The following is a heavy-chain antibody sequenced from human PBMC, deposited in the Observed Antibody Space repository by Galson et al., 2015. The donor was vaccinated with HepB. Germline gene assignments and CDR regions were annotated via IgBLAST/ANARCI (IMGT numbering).Heavy chain of an antibody. J-gene: IGHJ4*02. CDR3: ATEPHTYYYDSSGYYPLNY. D-gene: IGHD3-22*01. CDR1: GYTFTSYG. CDR2: ISAYNGNT. V-gene: IGHV1-18*04. Sequence: SVKVSCKASGYTFTSYGISWVRQAPGQGLEWMGWISAYNGNTNYAQKLQGRVTMTTDTSTSTAYMELRSLRSDDTAVYYCATEPHTYYYDSSGYYPLNYWGQGTLVTVSP.